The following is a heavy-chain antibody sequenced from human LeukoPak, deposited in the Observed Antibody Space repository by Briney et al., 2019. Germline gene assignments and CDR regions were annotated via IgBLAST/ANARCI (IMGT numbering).Heavy chain of an antibody. D-gene: IGHD3-22*01. Sequence: GGSLRLSCAASGFTFRSYGMHWVRQAPGKGLEYVSAISINGGRTYYANSVKGRFTISRDNSRNTLYLQMSSLRAEDMAVYYCATYYYDSGGFHFHHWGQGTLVTVSS. CDR3: ATYYYDSGGFHFHH. V-gene: IGHV3-64*01. CDR2: ISINGGRT. J-gene: IGHJ1*01. CDR1: GFTFRSYG.